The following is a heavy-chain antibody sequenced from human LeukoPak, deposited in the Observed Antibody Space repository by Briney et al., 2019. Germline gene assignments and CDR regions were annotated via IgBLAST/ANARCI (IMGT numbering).Heavy chain of an antibody. V-gene: IGHV3-30-3*01. CDR2: ISYDGSNK. J-gene: IGHJ4*02. CDR1: GFTFSSYA. CDR3: AKEGLIDYGGNSGQYYFDY. Sequence: GRSLRLSCAASGFTFSSYAMHWVRQAPGKGLEWVAVISYDGSNKYYADSVKGRFTISRDNSKNTLYLQMNSLRAEDTAVYYCAKEGLIDYGGNSGQYYFDYWGQGTLVTVSS. D-gene: IGHD4-17*01.